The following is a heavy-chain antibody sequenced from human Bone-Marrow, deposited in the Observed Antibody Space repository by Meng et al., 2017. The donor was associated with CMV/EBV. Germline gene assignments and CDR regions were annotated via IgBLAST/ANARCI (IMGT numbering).Heavy chain of an antibody. J-gene: IGHJ6*01. CDR3: ARDLRVAAVNTPYHYYGMDV. CDR2: INPSGGST. V-gene: IGHV1-46*01. D-gene: IGHD6-13*01. CDR1: GYTFTSYY. Sequence: ASVKVSCKASGYTFTSYYMHWVRQAPGQGLEWMGIINPSGGSTSYAQKFQGRVTMTRDTSTSTVYMELSSLRSEDTAVYYCARDLRVAAVNTPYHYYGMDVWGQGTSVTVSS.